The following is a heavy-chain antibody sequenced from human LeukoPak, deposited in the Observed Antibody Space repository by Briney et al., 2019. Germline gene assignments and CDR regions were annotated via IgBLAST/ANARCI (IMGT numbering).Heavy chain of an antibody. D-gene: IGHD1-14*01. CDR2: IYSGGST. CDR1: GLTVNSKY. Sequence: GGSLRLSCAASGLTVNSKYMSWVRQAPGKGLEWVSIIYSGGSTNYADSVKGRFTISRDNSKNTVYLQMNSLRAEDTAVYHCTGDVYQHWGQGTLVTVSS. J-gene: IGHJ1*01. CDR3: TGDVYQH. V-gene: IGHV3-53*01.